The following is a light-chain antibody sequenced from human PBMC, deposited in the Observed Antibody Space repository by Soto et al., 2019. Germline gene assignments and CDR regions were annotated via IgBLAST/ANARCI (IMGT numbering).Light chain of an antibody. J-gene: IGKJ4*01. CDR2: GAS. V-gene: IGKV3-15*01. CDR1: RSVRSS. CDR3: QQYHDWPLT. Sequence: EIAMTQSPATLSVSPGERATLSCRASRSVRSSLAWYQQKPGQAPRLLLYGASTGATGIPARFSGSGSGTEFTLTISSLQSEDFAVYYCQQYHDWPLTFGGGTKVDIK.